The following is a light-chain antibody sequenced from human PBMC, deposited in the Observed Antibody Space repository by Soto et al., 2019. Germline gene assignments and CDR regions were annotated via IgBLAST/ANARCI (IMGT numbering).Light chain of an antibody. CDR2: GAS. CDR1: QSVSSSY. V-gene: IGKV3-20*01. Sequence: EIVLTQSPGTLSLSPGERATLSCRASQSVSSSYLAWYQQKPGQAHRLLIYGASSRATGIQDRFSGSGSGTDFTLTISRLEPEDFAVYYWQQYGSSLLFTFGPGTKVDIK. CDR3: QQYGSSLLFT. J-gene: IGKJ3*01.